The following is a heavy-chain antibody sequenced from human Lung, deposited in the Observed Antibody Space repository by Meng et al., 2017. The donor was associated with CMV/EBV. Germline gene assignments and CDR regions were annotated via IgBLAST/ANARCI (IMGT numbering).Heavy chain of an antibody. CDR2: IKEDGSEK. V-gene: IGHV3-7*01. CDR1: GFIFSNYW. J-gene: IGHJ6*02. D-gene: IGHD3-22*01. CDR3: AREQGAMGGNDYYVMDV. Sequence: GESLKISCAASGFIFSNYWMTWVRQAPGKGLEWVANIKEDGSEKSYVDSVKGRFTISRDNAKNSLSLEMNSLRAEDMAVYYCAREQGAMGGNDYYVMDVWGQGTTVTVSS.